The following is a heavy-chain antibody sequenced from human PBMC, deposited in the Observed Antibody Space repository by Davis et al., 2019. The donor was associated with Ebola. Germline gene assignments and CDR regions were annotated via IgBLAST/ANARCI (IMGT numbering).Heavy chain of an antibody. CDR1: GFTFSSYA. Sequence: GGSLRLSCAASGFTFSSYAMSWVRQATGKGLEWVSTLGTSADTYYADSVKGRFTISRDNSKNTLYLQMNGLRVEDTAIYYCAKDTSNIWFDIWGQGTMVTVSS. J-gene: IGHJ3*02. CDR3: AKDTSNIWFDI. D-gene: IGHD1-26*01. V-gene: IGHV3-23*01. CDR2: LGTSADT.